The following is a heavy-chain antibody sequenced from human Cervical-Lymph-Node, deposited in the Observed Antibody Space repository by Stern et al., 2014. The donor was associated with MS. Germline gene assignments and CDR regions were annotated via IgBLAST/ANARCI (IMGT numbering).Heavy chain of an antibody. CDR2: ISNEGSNK. V-gene: IGHV3-30*04. D-gene: IGHD5-24*01. J-gene: IGHJ4*02. Sequence: VQLVESGGGVVQPGRSLRLSCAAPGLTFRRYALHWVRQTPGKGLQWVAVISNEGSNKYYAESVKGRFTISRDNSKNTLYLQMNSLRAEDTAVYYCARDGLEMATELDYWGQGTLVTVSS. CDR1: GLTFRRYA. CDR3: ARDGLEMATELDY.